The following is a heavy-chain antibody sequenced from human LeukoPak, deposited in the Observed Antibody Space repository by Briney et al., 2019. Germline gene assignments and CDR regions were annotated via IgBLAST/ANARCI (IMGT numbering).Heavy chain of an antibody. CDR2: IYYSGST. CDR3: AREGYCSGGSCFFGSGLGYFDY. CDR1: GGSISSSSYY. Sequence: PSETLSLTCTVSGGSISSSSYYWGWIRQPPGKGLEWIGRIYYSGSTYYNPSLKSRVTISVDTSKNQFSLKLSSVTAADTAVYYCAREGYCSGGSCFFGSGLGYFDYWGQGTLVTVSS. D-gene: IGHD2-15*01. V-gene: IGHV4-39*07. J-gene: IGHJ4*02.